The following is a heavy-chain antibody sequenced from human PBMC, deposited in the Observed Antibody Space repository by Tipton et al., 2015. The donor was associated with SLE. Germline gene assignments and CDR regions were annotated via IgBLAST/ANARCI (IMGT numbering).Heavy chain of an antibody. J-gene: IGHJ4*02. CDR3: AKDHPSNGWPAFDY. V-gene: IGHV3-23*01. Sequence: SLRLSCAASGFTFSSYAMSWVRQAPGKGPEWVSGMTRQGTTYYADSVRGRFTISRDSSTNTLFLQMNSLTADDTALYYCAKDHPSNGWPAFDYWGQGTRVTVSS. D-gene: IGHD5-18*01. CDR2: MTRQGTT. CDR1: GFTFSSYA.